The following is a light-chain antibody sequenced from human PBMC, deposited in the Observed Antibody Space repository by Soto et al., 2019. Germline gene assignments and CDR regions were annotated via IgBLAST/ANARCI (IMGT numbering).Light chain of an antibody. V-gene: IGKV3-11*01. J-gene: IGKJ4*01. CDR1: QSISSY. Sequence: EIVLTQSPATLSLSPGERATLSCRASQSISSYLAWYQQKPGQAPRLLIYDASNRATGIPARFSGSGSGTDFTLTISSLEPEDFAVYDCQQRSKWPGALTFGGGTKVEIK. CDR2: DAS. CDR3: QQRSKWPGALT.